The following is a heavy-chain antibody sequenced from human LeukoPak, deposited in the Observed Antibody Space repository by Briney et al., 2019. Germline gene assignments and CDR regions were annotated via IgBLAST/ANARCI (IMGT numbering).Heavy chain of an antibody. CDR1: GGSISSYY. Sequence: SETLSLTCTVSGGSISSYYWSWIRQPPGKGLEWIGYIYYSGSTNYNPSLKSRVTISVDASKNQFSLKLSSVTAADTAVYYCARGYPGGIDYWGQGTLVTVSS. V-gene: IGHV4-59*12. CDR2: IYYSGST. J-gene: IGHJ4*02. CDR3: ARGYPGGIDY. D-gene: IGHD1-1*01.